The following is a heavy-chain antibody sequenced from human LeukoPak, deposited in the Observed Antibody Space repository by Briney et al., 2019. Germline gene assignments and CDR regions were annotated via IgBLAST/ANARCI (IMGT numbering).Heavy chain of an antibody. D-gene: IGHD1-26*01. Sequence: SETLSLTCTVSGYSISSGYYWGWIRQPPGKGLEWIGSVYHGGNSYYDPSLKSRVTISVDTSKNQFSLKLSSVTAADTAVYYCARGTFSGSYYYFDYWGQGTLVTVSS. CDR3: ARGTFSGSYYYFDY. CDR1: GYSISSGYY. CDR2: VYHGGNS. J-gene: IGHJ4*02. V-gene: IGHV4-38-2*02.